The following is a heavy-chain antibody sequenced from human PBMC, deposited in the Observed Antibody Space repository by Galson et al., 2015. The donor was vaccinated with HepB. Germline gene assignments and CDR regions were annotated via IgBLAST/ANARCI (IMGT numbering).Heavy chain of an antibody. CDR1: GFTFSSYS. CDR2: ISSSSTI. Sequence: SLRLSCAASGFTFSSYSMNWVRQAPGKGLEWVSYISSSSTIYYADSVKGRFTISRDNAKNSLYLQMNSLRAEDTAVYYCARARVSGWYTIGGYWGQGTLVTVSS. J-gene: IGHJ4*02. V-gene: IGHV3-48*01. D-gene: IGHD6-19*01. CDR3: ARARVSGWYTIGGY.